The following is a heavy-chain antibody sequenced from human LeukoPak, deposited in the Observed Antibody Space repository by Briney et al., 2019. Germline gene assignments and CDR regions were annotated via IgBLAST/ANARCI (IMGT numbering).Heavy chain of an antibody. V-gene: IGHV3-23*01. J-gene: IGHJ4*02. Sequence: GGSLRLSCAASGFTFRSDGMSWVRQAPGKGLEWVSVISDSGGSTYYADSVKGRFTISRDNSKNTLYFQMNSLRAEDTAVYYCARGARKGDDYGGFFDYWGQGTLVTVSS. CDR1: GFTFRSDG. D-gene: IGHD4-23*01. CDR2: ISDSGGST. CDR3: ARGARKGDDYGGFFDY.